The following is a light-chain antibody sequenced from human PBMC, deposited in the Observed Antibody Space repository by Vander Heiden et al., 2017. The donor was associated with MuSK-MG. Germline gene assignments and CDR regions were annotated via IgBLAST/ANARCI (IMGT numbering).Light chain of an antibody. Sequence: SALTQPPSASGSPGQSVTISCTGTRSDVGAYNYFSWYQQQQGKALTLMIYEIIRRPSGVPDRFSGSKFGTTASLTVSGLQADDDADYYVISYAGGNNVVFGGGTKLTVL. CDR1: RSDVGAYNY. CDR3: ISYAGGNNVV. J-gene: IGLJ3*02. V-gene: IGLV2-8*01. CDR2: EII.